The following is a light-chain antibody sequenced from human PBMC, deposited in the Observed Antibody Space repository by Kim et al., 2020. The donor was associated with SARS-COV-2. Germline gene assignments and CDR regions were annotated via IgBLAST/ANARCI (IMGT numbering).Light chain of an antibody. J-gene: IGLJ3*02. CDR2: SNN. CDR3: ATWDVSLNVWV. V-gene: IGLV1-44*01. CDR1: SSTIGSKT. Sequence: GQRVTISCSGSSSTIGSKTVNWYQQLPGSAPRLLIYSNNKRPSGVPDRFSGSKSGTSASLAISGLQSEDESDYYCATWDVSLNVWVFGGGTRLTVL.